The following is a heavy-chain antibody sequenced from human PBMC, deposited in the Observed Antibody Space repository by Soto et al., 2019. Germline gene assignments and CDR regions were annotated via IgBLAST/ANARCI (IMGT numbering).Heavy chain of an antibody. CDR3: AASRELNYYYYGMDV. CDR2: IYPGDSDT. Sequence: PGESLKISCKGSGYSFTSYWIGWVRQMPGKGLEWMGIIYPGDSDTRYSPSFQGQVTISADKSISTAYLQWSSLKASDTAMYYCAASRELNYYYYGMDVCVQGTTVTVSS. V-gene: IGHV5-51*01. J-gene: IGHJ6*02. D-gene: IGHD1-26*01. CDR1: GYSFTSYW.